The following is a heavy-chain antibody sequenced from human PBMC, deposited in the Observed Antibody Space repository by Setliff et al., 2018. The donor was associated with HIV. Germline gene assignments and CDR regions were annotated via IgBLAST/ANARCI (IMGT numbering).Heavy chain of an antibody. D-gene: IGHD3-22*01. CDR2: SYYSGST. Sequence: SETLSLTCTVSGGSISSSSYYWGWIRQPPGKGLEWIGSSYYSGSTDHNPSLKRRVSISLDTSKNQFSLRLSSVTAADTAVYYCARDHKYYYDSSGLDYWGQGTLVTVS. J-gene: IGHJ4*02. CDR3: ARDHKYYYDSSGLDY. V-gene: IGHV4-39*07. CDR1: GGSISSSSYY.